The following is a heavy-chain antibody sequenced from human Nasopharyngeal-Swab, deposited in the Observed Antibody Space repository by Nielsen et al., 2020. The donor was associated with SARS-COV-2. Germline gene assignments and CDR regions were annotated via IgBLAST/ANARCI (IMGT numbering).Heavy chain of an antibody. D-gene: IGHD3-22*01. CDR1: GFTFDDYA. CDR2: ISWSSGRI. J-gene: IGHJ3*02. CDR3: AKDRYRLNYYDSSLDAFDI. V-gene: IGHV3-9*01. Sequence: SLKISCAASGFTFDDYAMHWVRQAPGKGLEWVSGISWSSGRIGYADSVKGRFTISRDNAKNSLYLQMNSLRAEDTALYYCAKDRYRLNYYDSSLDAFDIWGQGTMVTVSS.